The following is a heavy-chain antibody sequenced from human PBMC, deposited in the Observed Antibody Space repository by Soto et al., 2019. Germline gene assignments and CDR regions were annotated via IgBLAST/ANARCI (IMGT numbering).Heavy chain of an antibody. Sequence: QVQLVQSGAEVKKPGSSVKVSCKASGGTFSSYAISWVRQAPGQGLEWMGGIIPIFGTANYAQKFQGRVTFTADESTGTAYMELSSLRSEDTAVYYCARPLFNAVVVAASVSYDYYYGMDVWGQGTTVTVSS. D-gene: IGHD2-15*01. CDR3: ARPLFNAVVVAASVSYDYYYGMDV. CDR2: IIPIFGTA. CDR1: GGTFSSYA. V-gene: IGHV1-69*01. J-gene: IGHJ6*02.